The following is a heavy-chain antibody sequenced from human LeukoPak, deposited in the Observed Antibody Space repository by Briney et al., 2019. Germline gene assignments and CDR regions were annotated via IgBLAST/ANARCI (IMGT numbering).Heavy chain of an antibody. CDR3: VKDFGENRAPLAY. CDR1: GFTFHDYA. J-gene: IGHJ4*02. CDR2: IRRETGSI. V-gene: IGHV3-9*01. D-gene: IGHD3-16*01. Sequence: PGGSLRLSCSASGFTFHDYAMLWLRQAPGTGLEWVSGIRRETGSIGYADSVKGRFTISRDNARNSLYLQMNSLRAEDTALYYRVKDFGENRAPLAYWGQGTLVTVSS.